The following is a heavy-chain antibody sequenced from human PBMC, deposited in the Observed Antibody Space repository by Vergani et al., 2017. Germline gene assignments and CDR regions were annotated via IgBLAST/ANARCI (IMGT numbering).Heavy chain of an antibody. CDR2: ISAYNGNT. CDR1: GGTFSSYA. CDR3: ARDPPDDFWSGELGDY. D-gene: IGHD3-3*01. V-gene: IGHV1-18*01. J-gene: IGHJ4*02. Sequence: QVQLVQSGAEVKKPGSSVKVSCKASGGTFSSYAISWVRQAPGQGLEWMGGISAYNGNTNYAQKLQGRVTMTTDTSTSTAYMELRSLRSDDTAVYYCARDPPDDFWSGELGDYWGQGTLVTVSS.